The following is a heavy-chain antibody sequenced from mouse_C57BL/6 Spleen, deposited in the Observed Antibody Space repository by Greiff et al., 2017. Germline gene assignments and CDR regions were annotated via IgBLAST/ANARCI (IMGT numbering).Heavy chain of an antibody. CDR2: IYPGSGST. J-gene: IGHJ4*01. Sequence: QVQLQQPGAELVKPGASVKISCKASGYTFTSYWITWVKQRPGQGLEWIGDIYPGSGSTNYNEKFKSKATLTVDTSSSTAYMQLSSLTSDDSAVYYCARRLHYYAMDVWGQGTSVTVSS. CDR1: GYTFTSYW. V-gene: IGHV1-55*01. CDR3: ARRLHYYAMDV.